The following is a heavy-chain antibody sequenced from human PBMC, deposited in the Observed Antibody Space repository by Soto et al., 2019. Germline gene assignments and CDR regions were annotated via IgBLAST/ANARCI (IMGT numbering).Heavy chain of an antibody. D-gene: IGHD5-18*01. Sequence: QVQLVESGGGVVQPGRSLRLSCAASGFTFSSYGMHWVRQAPGKGLEWVAVISYDGSNKYYADSVKGRFTISRDNSKNTLYLQMNSLRAEDTAVYYCAKDFGAVDTAMVLGYWGQGILVTVSS. CDR1: GFTFSSYG. CDR2: ISYDGSNK. J-gene: IGHJ4*02. V-gene: IGHV3-30*18. CDR3: AKDFGAVDTAMVLGY.